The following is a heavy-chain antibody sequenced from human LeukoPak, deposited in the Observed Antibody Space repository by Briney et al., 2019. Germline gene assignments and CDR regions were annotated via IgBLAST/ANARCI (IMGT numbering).Heavy chain of an antibody. D-gene: IGHD2-15*01. CDR2: MNPNSGNT. V-gene: IGHV1-8*01. J-gene: IGHJ4*02. Sequence: ASVKVSCKASGYTSTSYDINWVRQATGQGLEWMGWMNPNSGNTGYAQKFQGRVTMTRNTSISTAYMELSSLRSEDTAVYYCARVWRHVVVAANYWGQGTLVTVSS. CDR3: ARVWRHVVVAANY. CDR1: GYTSTSYD.